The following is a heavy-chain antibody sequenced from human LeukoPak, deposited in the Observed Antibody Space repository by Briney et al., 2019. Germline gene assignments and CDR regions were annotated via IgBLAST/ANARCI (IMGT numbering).Heavy chain of an antibody. CDR2: ISGSTGRT. J-gene: IGHJ4*02. Sequence: QTGGSLRLSCAASGLTFKNYAMSWVRQAPGKGLEWVSVISGSTGRTYYADSVKGRFTISRDNSKNTLYLQMNSLRAEDTAIYYCAKGTTYYDILTGYGYPYYFDYWGQGTLVTVSS. D-gene: IGHD3-9*01. CDR1: GLTFKNYA. CDR3: AKGTTYYDILTGYGYPYYFDY. V-gene: IGHV3-23*01.